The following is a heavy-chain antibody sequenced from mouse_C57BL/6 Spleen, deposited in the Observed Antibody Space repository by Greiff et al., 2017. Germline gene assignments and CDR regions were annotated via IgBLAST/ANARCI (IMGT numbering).Heavy chain of an antibody. CDR2: INPNYGTT. CDR3: ASSCSVGYYAMDY. V-gene: IGHV1-39*01. CDR1: GYSFTDYN. Sequence: EVQLQQSGPELVKPGASVTISCKASGYSFTDYNMNWVKQSPGKSLEWIGVINPNYGTTSYNQKFKGKATLTVDQSSSTAYMQLNSLTSEDSAVYYCASSCSVGYYAMDYWGQGTSVTVSS. J-gene: IGHJ4*01.